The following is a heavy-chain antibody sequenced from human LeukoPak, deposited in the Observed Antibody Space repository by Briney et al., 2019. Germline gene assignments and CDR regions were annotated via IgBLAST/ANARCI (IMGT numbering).Heavy chain of an antibody. CDR3: AKALGGYALDY. CDR2: ISYDGSTK. J-gene: IGHJ4*02. CDR1: GFTFSSYG. V-gene: IGHV3-30*18. Sequence: PGGSLGLSCAASGFTFSSYGMHWVRQAPGKGLEWVAVISYDGSTKYYADSVKGRSTISRDNSKNTLYLQMNSLRAEDTAVYYCAKALGGYALDYWGQGTLVTVSS. D-gene: IGHD3-16*01.